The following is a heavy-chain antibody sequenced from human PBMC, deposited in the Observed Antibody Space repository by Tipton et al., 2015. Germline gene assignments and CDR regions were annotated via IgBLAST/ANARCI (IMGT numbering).Heavy chain of an antibody. CDR2: IYYSGST. J-gene: IGHJ4*02. V-gene: IGHV4-61*01. CDR3: ARARGRHGGLFDS. D-gene: IGHD4-23*01. Sequence: TLSLTCTVSGGSVSSGTYYWSWIRQPPGKGLEWIGYIYYSGSTNYNPSLKSRVTISVDTSKTQFSLKVSSATAADTAMYYCARARGRHGGLFDSWGQGILVTVSS. CDR1: GGSVSSGTYY.